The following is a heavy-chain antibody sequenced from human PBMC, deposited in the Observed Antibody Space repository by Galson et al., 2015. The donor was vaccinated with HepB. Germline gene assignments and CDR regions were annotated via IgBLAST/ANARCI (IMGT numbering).Heavy chain of an antibody. V-gene: IGHV4-59*08. CDR2: IYYSGST. J-gene: IGHJ2*01. CDR3: ARTYYYDSSGYPDRASAWYFDL. D-gene: IGHD3-22*01. CDR1: GGSISSYY. Sequence: ETLSLTCTVSGGSISSYYWSWIRQPPGKGLEWIGYIYYSGSTNYNPSLKSRVTISVDTSKNQFSLKLSSVTAADTAVYYCARTYYYDSSGYPDRASAWYFDLWGRGTLVTVSS.